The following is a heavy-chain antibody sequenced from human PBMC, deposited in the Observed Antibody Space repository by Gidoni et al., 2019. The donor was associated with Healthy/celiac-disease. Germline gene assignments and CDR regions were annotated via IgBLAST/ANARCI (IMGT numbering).Heavy chain of an antibody. CDR1: GFTFSSYS. CDR2: ISSSISYI. V-gene: IGHV3-21*01. J-gene: IGHJ4*02. CDR3: ARDLQGPNY. Sequence: EVQLVESGGGLVKPGGSLRLSCAASGFTFSSYSMNWVRQAPGKGLEWVSSISSSISYIYYADSVKGRFTISRDNAKNSLYLQMNSLRAEDTAVYYCARDLQGPNYWGQGTLVTVSS.